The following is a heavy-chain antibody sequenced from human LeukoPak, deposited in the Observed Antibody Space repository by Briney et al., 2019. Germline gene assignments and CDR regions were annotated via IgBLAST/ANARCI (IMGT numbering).Heavy chain of an antibody. V-gene: IGHV4-59*01. CDR1: GGTISRYY. CDR2: IYYSGTT. CDR3: ARGPTRNYFDY. Sequence: SETLSLTCTVSGGTISRYYWSWIRQPPGKGLEWIGYIYYSGTTNYNPSLKSRVTISVDTSKNQFSLKLSSVTAADTAAYYCARGPTRNYFDYWGQGTLVTVSS. J-gene: IGHJ4*02.